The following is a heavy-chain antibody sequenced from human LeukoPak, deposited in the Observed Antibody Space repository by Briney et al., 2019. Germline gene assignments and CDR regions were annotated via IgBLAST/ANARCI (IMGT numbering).Heavy chain of an antibody. J-gene: IGHJ5*02. CDR2: IIPIFGTA. V-gene: IGHV1-69*13. D-gene: IGHD3-10*01. CDR3: ARGRELLWFGES. Sequence: GASVKVSCKASGGTFSSYAISWVRQAPGQGLEWMGGIIPIFGTANYAQKFQGRVTITADESTSTAYMELSSLRSEDAAVYYCARGRELLWFGESWGQGTLVTVSS. CDR1: GGTFSSYA.